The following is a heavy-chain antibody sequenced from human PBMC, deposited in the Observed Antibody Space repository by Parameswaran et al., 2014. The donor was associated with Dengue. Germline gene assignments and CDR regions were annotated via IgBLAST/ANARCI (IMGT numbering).Heavy chain of an antibody. CDR3: ARDKLSGYYDSSGYCWFDP. V-gene: IGHV1-2*02. CDR2: INPNSGGT. Sequence: WVRQAPGQGLEWMGWINPNSGGTNYAQKFQGRVTMTRDTSISTAYMELSRLRSDDTAVYYCARDKLSGYYDSSGYCWFDPGAREPWSPSPQ. D-gene: IGHD3-22*01. J-gene: IGHJ5*02.